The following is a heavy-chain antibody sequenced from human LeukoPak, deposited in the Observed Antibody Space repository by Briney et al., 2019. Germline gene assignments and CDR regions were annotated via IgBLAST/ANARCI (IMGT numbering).Heavy chain of an antibody. V-gene: IGHV3-74*01. Sequence: RGSLRLSCAASGFTFSGYWMHWVRQAPGRGLVWVSLINNDGSSTRYADSVKGRFTISRDNAKNTLYLQMNSLRAEDTAVYYCARGKAVAGTFSWFDPWGQGTLVTVSS. D-gene: IGHD6-19*01. CDR2: INNDGSST. CDR1: GFTFSGYW. CDR3: ARGKAVAGTFSWFDP. J-gene: IGHJ5*02.